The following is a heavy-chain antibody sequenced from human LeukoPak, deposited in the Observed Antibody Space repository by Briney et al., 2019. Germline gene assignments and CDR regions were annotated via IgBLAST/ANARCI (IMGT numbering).Heavy chain of an antibody. Sequence: GGSLRLSCAASGFTFSSYGMHWVRQAPGKGLEWVAVISYDGSNKYYADSVKGRFTISRDNSKNTPYLQMNSLRAEDTAVYYCAKGSSGDYWGQGTLVTVSS. J-gene: IGHJ4*02. CDR3: AKGSSGDY. CDR2: ISYDGSNK. V-gene: IGHV3-30*18. D-gene: IGHD6-6*01. CDR1: GFTFSSYG.